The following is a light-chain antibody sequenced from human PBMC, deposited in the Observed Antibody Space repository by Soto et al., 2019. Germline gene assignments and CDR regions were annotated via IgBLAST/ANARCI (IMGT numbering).Light chain of an antibody. V-gene: IGKV3-11*01. CDR3: QQRSNWPIFP. Sequence: EIVLTQSPATLSLSPGERATLSCRASQSVSSYLAWYQQKPGQAPRLLIYDASNRATGIPARFSGSGSGTDFTLPISSLEPEDFAVYYCQQRSNWPIFPFGPVPKVHI. J-gene: IGKJ3*01. CDR1: QSVSSY. CDR2: DAS.